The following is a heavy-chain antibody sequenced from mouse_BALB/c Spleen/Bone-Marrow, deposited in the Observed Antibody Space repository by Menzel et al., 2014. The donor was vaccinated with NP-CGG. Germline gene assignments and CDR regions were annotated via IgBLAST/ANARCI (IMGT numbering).Heavy chain of an antibody. Sequence: QVQLKESGAELAKPGASVKMSCKASGYTFTNYWMHWVKQRPGQGLEWIGYINPSTGYTEYNQKFKDKATLTADKSSSTPYMQLSSLTSEDSAVYYCARIYYYGRDYWGQGTTLTVSS. J-gene: IGHJ2*01. D-gene: IGHD1-1*01. V-gene: IGHV1-7*01. CDR2: INPSTGYT. CDR1: GYTFTNYW. CDR3: ARIYYYGRDY.